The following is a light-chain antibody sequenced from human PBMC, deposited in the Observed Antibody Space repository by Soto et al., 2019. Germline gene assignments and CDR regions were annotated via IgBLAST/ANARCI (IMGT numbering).Light chain of an antibody. CDR2: GAS. J-gene: IGKJ5*01. Sequence: EIVMTQVPATLSVSPGGRAPLSCQASQSVSSNLAWYQQKPGQAHRLLIYGASTRATGIQARFSGSGSGTEFTLTIRSLQSEDFAVYYCQQYNNWQITFGQGTRLEIK. CDR3: QQYNNWQIT. V-gene: IGKV3-15*01. CDR1: QSVSSN.